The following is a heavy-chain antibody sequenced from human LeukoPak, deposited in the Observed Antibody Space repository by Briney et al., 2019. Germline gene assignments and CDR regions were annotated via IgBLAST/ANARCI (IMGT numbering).Heavy chain of an antibody. CDR1: GFTFSSYA. J-gene: IGHJ1*01. CDR2: ISGSGGST. Sequence: GGSLRLSCAASGFTFSSYAMSWVRQAPGKGLEWVSAISGSGGSTYYADSVKGRFTISRDNSKNTLYLQMNSLRAEDTAVYYCAKDWSSGWSSAEYFQHWGQGTLVTVSS. V-gene: IGHV3-23*01. D-gene: IGHD6-19*01. CDR3: AKDWSSGWSSAEYFQH.